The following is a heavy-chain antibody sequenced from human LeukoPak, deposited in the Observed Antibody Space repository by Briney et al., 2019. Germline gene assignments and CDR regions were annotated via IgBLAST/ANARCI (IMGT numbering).Heavy chain of an antibody. CDR2: IYTSGTT. D-gene: IGHD5/OR15-5a*01. CDR3: ARVPSWSTDYAFDI. J-gene: IGHJ3*02. Sequence: SETLSLTCTVSGGSISSYYWSWIRQPAGKGLEWIGRIYTSGTTHYNPSLKSRVTMSVDTSKNQFSLKLSSVTAADTAVYYCARVPSWSTDYAFDIWGQGTMVTVSS. V-gene: IGHV4-4*07. CDR1: GGSISSYY.